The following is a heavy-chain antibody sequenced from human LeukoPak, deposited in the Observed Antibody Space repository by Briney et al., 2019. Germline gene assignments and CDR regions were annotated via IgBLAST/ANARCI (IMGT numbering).Heavy chain of an antibody. CDR2: IYYSGST. Sequence: PSETLSLTCTVSGGSISSYYWSWIRQPPGKGLEWIGYIYYSGSTNYNPSLKSRVTISVDTSKNQFSLKPSSVTAADTAVYYCARGTEVVLLWFGELLGWGQGTLVTVSS. CDR1: GGSISSYY. J-gene: IGHJ4*02. V-gene: IGHV4-59*01. D-gene: IGHD3-10*01. CDR3: ARGTEVVLLWFGELLG.